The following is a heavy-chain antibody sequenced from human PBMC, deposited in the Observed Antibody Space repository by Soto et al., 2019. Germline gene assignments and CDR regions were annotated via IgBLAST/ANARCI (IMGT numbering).Heavy chain of an antibody. D-gene: IGHD3-3*01. V-gene: IGHV1-69*13. CDR1: GGTFSSYA. Sequence: ASVKVSCKASGGTFSSYAISWVRQAPGQGLEWMGGIIPIFDTANYAQKFQGRVTITADESTSTAYMELSSLRSEDPTVYYCAREGNYDFWSXYSRRRGSSYYYYGMDVWGRGTTVTVSS. CDR3: AREGNYDFWSXYSRRRGSSYYYYGMDV. J-gene: IGHJ6*02. CDR2: IIPIFDTA.